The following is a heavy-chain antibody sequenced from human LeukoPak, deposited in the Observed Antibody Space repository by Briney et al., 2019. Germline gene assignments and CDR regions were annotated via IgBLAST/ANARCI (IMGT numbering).Heavy chain of an antibody. CDR2: ISAYNGNT. V-gene: IGHV1-18*01. J-gene: IGHJ4*02. CDR1: GYTFTSYG. Sequence: ASVKVSCKASGYTFTSYGISWVRQAPGQGLEWMGWISAYNGNTNYAQKFQGRVTITADKSTSTAYMELSSLRSEDTAVYYCARERRFATPYYFDYWGQGTLVTVSS. CDR3: ARERRFATPYYFDY.